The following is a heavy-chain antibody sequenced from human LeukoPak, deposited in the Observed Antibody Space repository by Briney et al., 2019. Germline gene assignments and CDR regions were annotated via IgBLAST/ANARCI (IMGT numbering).Heavy chain of an antibody. CDR2: IYTSGST. J-gene: IGHJ6*03. Sequence: TSETLSLTCTVSGGSISSDYYSWSWIRQPAGKGLEWIGRIYTSGSTNYNPSLKSRVTISVDTSKNHFSLELTSVTAADTAVYYCARSYSSGSVLSYYYFYMDVWGKGTTVTVSS. CDR1: GGSISSDYYS. CDR3: ARSYSSGSVLSYYYFYMDV. D-gene: IGHD6-25*01. V-gene: IGHV4-61*02.